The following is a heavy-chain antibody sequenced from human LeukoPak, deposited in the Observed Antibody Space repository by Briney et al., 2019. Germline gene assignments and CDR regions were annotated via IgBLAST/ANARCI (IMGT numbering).Heavy chain of an antibody. CDR2: IYYSGST. J-gene: IGHJ6*03. Sequence: PSQTLSLTCTVSGGSISSGDYYWSWIRQPPGKGLEWIGYIYYSGSTYYNPSLKSRVTISVDTSKNQFSLKLSSVTAADTAVYYCAGVITVFGVDYEDYYYMDVWGKGTTVTVSS. CDR3: AGVITVFGVDYEDYYYMDV. D-gene: IGHD3-3*01. V-gene: IGHV4-30-4*08. CDR1: GGSISSGDYY.